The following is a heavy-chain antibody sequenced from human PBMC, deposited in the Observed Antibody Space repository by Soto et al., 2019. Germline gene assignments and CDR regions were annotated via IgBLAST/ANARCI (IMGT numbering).Heavy chain of an antibody. J-gene: IGHJ2*01. D-gene: IGHD4-17*01. Sequence: QVQLVQSGAEVKKPGSSVKVSCKASGGTFSSYAISWVRQAPGQGLEWMGGISPIFGTANYAQKFQGRVTITADESTSTAYMELSSLRSEDTAVYYCARETNYGDYVRYFDLWGRGTLVTVSS. CDR3: ARETNYGDYVRYFDL. V-gene: IGHV1-69*12. CDR1: GGTFSSYA. CDR2: ISPIFGTA.